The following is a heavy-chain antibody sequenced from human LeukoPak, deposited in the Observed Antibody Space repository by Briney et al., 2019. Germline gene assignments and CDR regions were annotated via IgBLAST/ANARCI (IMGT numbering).Heavy chain of an antibody. Sequence: SETLSLTCTVSGGSISSYYWSWIRQPPGKGLEWIGYIYYSGSTNYNPSLKSRVTISVDTCKNQFSLKLSSVTAADTAGDYCAGNLVSYGIDYWGQGTLVTVSS. CDR1: GGSISSYY. D-gene: IGHD5-18*01. V-gene: IGHV4-59*08. CDR2: IYYSGST. J-gene: IGHJ4*02. CDR3: AGNLVSYGIDY.